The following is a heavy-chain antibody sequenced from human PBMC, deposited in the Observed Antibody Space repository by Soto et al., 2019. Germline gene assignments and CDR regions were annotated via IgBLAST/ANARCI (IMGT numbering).Heavy chain of an antibody. V-gene: IGHV4-39*01. CDR1: GVSISSIKYY. CDR2: IYYSGST. D-gene: IGHD3-9*01. CDR3: ARSPSRQYFDWIPDFDY. J-gene: IGHJ4*02. Sequence: SETLSLTCTVSGVSISSIKYYWSWIRQPPGKGLEWIGSIYYSGSTYYNPSLKSRVTISVDTSKSQFSLNLRSVTAVDTAVYYCARSPSRQYFDWIPDFDYWGQGAQVTVSS.